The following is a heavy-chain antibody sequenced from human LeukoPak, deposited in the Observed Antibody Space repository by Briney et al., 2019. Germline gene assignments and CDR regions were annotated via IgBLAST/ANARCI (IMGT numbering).Heavy chain of an antibody. CDR2: IYPGDSDT. CDR3: ARMVWSRRIVAAGTNFDY. V-gene: IGHV5-51*01. Sequence: GESLKISCKGSGYSFTSYWIGWVRQMPGKGLEWMGIIYPGDSDTRYSPSFQGQVTISADKSISTAYLQWSSPKASDTAMYYCARMVWSRRIVAAGTNFDYWGQGTLVTVSS. CDR1: GYSFTSYW. D-gene: IGHD6-13*01. J-gene: IGHJ4*02.